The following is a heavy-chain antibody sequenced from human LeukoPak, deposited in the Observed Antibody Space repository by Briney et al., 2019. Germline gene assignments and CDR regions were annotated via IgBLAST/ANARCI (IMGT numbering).Heavy chain of an antibody. J-gene: IGHJ4*02. V-gene: IGHV5-51*01. D-gene: IGHD3-22*01. CDR2: IYPGDSDT. Sequence: LGESLKISCKGSGCSFTSYWIGWVRQMPGKGLEWMGIIYPGDSDTRYSPSFQGQVTISADKSISTAYLQWSSLKASDTAMYYCARLGAQDLYYYDSSGYVTPFDYWGQGTLVTVSS. CDR3: ARLGAQDLYYYDSSGYVTPFDY. CDR1: GCSFTSYW.